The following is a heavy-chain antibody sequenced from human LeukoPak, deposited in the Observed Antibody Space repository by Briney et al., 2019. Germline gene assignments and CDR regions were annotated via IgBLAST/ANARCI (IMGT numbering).Heavy chain of an antibody. CDR1: GFTFSNYA. J-gene: IGHJ3*02. V-gene: IGHV3-23*01. D-gene: IGHD3-22*01. Sequence: GGSLRLSCAASGFTFSNYAMSWVRQAPGKGLEWVSTISRGTATTYYADSVKGRFIISRDNSKNTLYLQMNSLRAEDAAVYYCAKGYYDSSGYTYGFDIWGQGTMVTVSS. CDR3: AKGYYDSSGYTYGFDI. CDR2: ISRGTATT.